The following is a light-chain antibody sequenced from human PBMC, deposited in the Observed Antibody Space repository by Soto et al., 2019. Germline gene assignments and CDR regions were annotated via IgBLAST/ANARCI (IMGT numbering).Light chain of an antibody. CDR3: QQRSNWPPIT. Sequence: EIVLTLSPATMSVSPGDRATLSCRASQSVSSNLAWYQQKPGQAPRLLIYGASNRATGIPARFSGSGSGTDFTLTISSLEPEDFAVYYCQQRSNWPPITFGQGTRL. CDR2: GAS. CDR1: QSVSSN. V-gene: IGKV3-11*01. J-gene: IGKJ5*01.